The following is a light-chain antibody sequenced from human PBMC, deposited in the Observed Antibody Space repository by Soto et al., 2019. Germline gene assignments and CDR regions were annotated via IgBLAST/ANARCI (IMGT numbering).Light chain of an antibody. CDR3: QKYNSAPWT. J-gene: IGKJ1*01. CDR1: QGISTY. Sequence: DIQMTQSPSSLSTFIGDRVTITCRASQGISTYLNWYQQIPGKAPRLLIYAASRLQSGVPARFSGSGSGTDFTLTISSLQPEDVATYYCQKYNSAPWTFGQGTKVDI. CDR2: AAS. V-gene: IGKV1-27*01.